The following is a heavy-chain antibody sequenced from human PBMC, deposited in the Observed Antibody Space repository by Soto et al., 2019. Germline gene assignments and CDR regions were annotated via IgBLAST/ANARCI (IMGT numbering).Heavy chain of an antibody. CDR2: ISYRGDT. V-gene: IGHV3-66*01. CDR1: GFIVSDTY. Sequence: PGGSLRLSCTASGFIVSDTYVNWVRQAPGKGLEWVSVISYRGDTHYADSVRGRFSLSRDISDNTLHLQMNNLRVEDTAVYYCAREPRYCRGGSCSITGDAYDIWGQGTMVTVSS. D-gene: IGHD2-15*01. J-gene: IGHJ3*02. CDR3: AREPRYCRGGSCSITGDAYDI.